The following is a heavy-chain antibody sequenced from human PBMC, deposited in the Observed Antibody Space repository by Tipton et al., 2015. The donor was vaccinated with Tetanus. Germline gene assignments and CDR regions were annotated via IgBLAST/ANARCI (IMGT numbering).Heavy chain of an antibody. CDR1: GFIFSSYG. Sequence: SLRLSCAASGFIFSSYGIHWVRQAPGKGLEWVAVSWYDGTDQYYADSVKGRFTLSRDNSKNTLYLEMNSLRAEDTAVYYCARGADCSGGSCFSEDFDNWGQGTQVTVSS. CDR3: ARGADCSGGSCFSEDFDN. J-gene: IGHJ4*02. V-gene: IGHV3-33*01. CDR2: SWYDGTDQ. D-gene: IGHD2-15*01.